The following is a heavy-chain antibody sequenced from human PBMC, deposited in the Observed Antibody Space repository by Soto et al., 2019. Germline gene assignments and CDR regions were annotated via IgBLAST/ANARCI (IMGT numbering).Heavy chain of an antibody. Sequence: PVGSLRLSCAASGFTFSSYGMHWVRQAPGKGLEWVAVIWHDGSNKYYADSVKGRFTISRDNSKNTLYLQMNSLRAEDTAVYYCARDQHFMDYYDSGRGVGMDVWGQGTTVTVSS. J-gene: IGHJ6*02. CDR3: ARDQHFMDYYDSGRGVGMDV. D-gene: IGHD3-22*01. CDR1: GFTFSSYG. CDR2: IWHDGSNK. V-gene: IGHV3-33*01.